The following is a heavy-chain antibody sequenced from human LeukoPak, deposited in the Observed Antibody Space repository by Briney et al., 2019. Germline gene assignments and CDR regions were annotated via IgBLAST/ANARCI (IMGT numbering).Heavy chain of an antibody. D-gene: IGHD3-16*02. Sequence: GGSLRLSCAASGFTFSSYSMNWVRQAPGKGLEWVSSISSSSSYIYYADSVKGRFTISRDNAKNTLYLQMNSLRAEDTAVYYCAKEQRDYVWGSYRFSHGAFDIWGQGTMVTVSS. V-gene: IGHV3-21*01. CDR1: GFTFSSYS. J-gene: IGHJ3*02. CDR2: ISSSSSYI. CDR3: AKEQRDYVWGSYRFSHGAFDI.